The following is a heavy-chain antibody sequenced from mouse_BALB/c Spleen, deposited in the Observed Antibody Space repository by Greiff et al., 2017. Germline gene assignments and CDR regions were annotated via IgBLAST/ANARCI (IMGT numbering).Heavy chain of an antibody. CDR1: GFSLTSYG. Sequence: VHLVESGPGLVQPSQSLSITCTVSGFSLTSYGVHWVRQSPGKGLEWLGVIWSGGSTDYNEAFISRLSISKDNSKSQVFFKMSSLQADDTAIYYCASLYYDYRYWYFDVWGAGTTVTVSS. V-gene: IGHV2-4-1*01. D-gene: IGHD2-4*01. CDR2: IWSGGST. J-gene: IGHJ1*01. CDR3: ASLYYDYRYWYFDV.